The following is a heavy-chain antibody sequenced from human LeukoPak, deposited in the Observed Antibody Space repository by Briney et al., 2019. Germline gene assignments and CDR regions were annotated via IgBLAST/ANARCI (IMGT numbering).Heavy chain of an antibody. V-gene: IGHV4-38-2*02. CDR3: ARDRGFMTADY. CDR1: GYSIGSSYY. J-gene: IGHJ4*02. Sequence: SETLSLTCTVSGYSIGSSYYWVWIRQAPGQGLEWIASISHSGITYYNPFLRSRVTISKDTSKNQFSLNLDSVTAADTALYYCARDRGFMTADYWGQGTLLTVSS. CDR2: ISHSGIT. D-gene: IGHD3-10*01.